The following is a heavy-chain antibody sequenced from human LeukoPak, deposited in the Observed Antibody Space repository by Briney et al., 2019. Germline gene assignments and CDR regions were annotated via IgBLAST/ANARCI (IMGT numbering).Heavy chain of an antibody. J-gene: IGHJ4*02. CDR3: ARVSPYYYDSSGYSD. CDR2: IIPIFGTA. V-gene: IGHV1-69*13. Sequence: VASVKVSCKASGGTFSSYAISWVRQAPGQGLEWMGGIIPIFGTANYAQKFQGRVTITADESTSTAYMELSSLRSEDMAVYYCARVSPYYYDSSGYSDWGQGTLVTVSS. CDR1: GGTFSSYA. D-gene: IGHD3-22*01.